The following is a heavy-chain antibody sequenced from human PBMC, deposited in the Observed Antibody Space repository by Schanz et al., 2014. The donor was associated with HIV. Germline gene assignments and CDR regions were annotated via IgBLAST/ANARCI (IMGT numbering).Heavy chain of an antibody. CDR2: VNHSGDT. CDR1: GRSVTYFY. CDR3: ARLDTSMTAADS. Sequence: VQLQQWGAGLLKPSETLSLTCAVYGRSVTYFYWTWIRQSPGKGLEWIAEVNHSGDTNYNPSLKRRLTISVDPPRTQSPRKLNSVTAADTAVYYCARLDTSMTAADSWGQGTPVTVSS. D-gene: IGHD5-18*01. J-gene: IGHJ4*02. V-gene: IGHV4-34*02.